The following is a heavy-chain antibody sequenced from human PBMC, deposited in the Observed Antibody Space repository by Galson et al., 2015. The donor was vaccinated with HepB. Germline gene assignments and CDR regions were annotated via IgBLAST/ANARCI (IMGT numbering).Heavy chain of an antibody. J-gene: IGHJ5*02. D-gene: IGHD3-22*01. V-gene: IGHV4-34*01. Sequence: SETLSLTCAVYGGSFSDYYWSWIRQPPGKGLGWIGEINHSGSITNYNPSLKSRVTISVDTSKNQFSLKLSSVTAADTAVYYCARHSSYYYDSSGYYWGWFDPWGQGTLVTVSS. CDR1: GGSFSDYY. CDR3: ARHSSYYYDSSGYYWGWFDP. CDR2: INHSGSIT.